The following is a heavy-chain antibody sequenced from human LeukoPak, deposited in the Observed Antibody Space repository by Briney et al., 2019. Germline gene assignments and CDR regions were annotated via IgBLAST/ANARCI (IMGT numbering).Heavy chain of an antibody. CDR3: TTGLSGY. CDR1: GFTVSNAW. CDR2: IKSKNDGGTT. Sequence: GGSLRLSCAAPGFTVSNAWMIWVRQAPGKGLEWVGRIKSKNDGGTTDYAAPVKGRFTTSRDDSKNTVDLQMNSLKPDDTGVYFCTTGLSGYWGQGTLVTVSS. V-gene: IGHV3-15*01. J-gene: IGHJ4*02. D-gene: IGHD6-19*01.